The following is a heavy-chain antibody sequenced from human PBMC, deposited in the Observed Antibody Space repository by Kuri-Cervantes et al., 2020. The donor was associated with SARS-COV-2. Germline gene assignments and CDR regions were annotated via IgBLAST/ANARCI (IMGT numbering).Heavy chain of an antibody. CDR3: AKVSYDSSGRYYYHYDMEV. V-gene: IGHV3-23*01. CDR1: GFTFTSFA. D-gene: IGHD3-22*01. CDR2: ITHTGATT. J-gene: IGHJ6*02. Sequence: GESLKISCAASGFTFTSFAMNWVRQAPGKGPEWVSTITHTGATTYYADSVKGRFTISRDNSKNTLYLQMNSLRAEDTAVYYCAKVSYDSSGRYYYHYDMEVWGQGTTVTVSS.